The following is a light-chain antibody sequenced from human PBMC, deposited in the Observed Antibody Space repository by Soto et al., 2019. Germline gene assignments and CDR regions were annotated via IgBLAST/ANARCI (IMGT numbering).Light chain of an antibody. CDR1: QSVSSSY. CDR2: GAY. J-gene: IGKJ2*01. V-gene: IGKV3-20*01. CDR3: QQYGSSPYT. Sequence: EIVLTQSPGTMSLSPGERATLSCRASQSVSSSYLAWYQQKPGPAPRLLIYGAYSRGTGIPDRFSGRGSGTDFTLTISILEPEDFAEYYFQQYGSSPYTFGQGTKLEI.